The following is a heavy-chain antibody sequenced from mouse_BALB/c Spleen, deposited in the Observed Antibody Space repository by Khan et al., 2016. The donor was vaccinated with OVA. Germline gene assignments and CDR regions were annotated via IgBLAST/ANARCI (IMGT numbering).Heavy chain of an antibody. J-gene: IGHJ2*01. Sequence: DVQLQESGAELVKSGDTVYMTCTASGLNIKDTYMNWLKQWPEQGLEWIGRIDAPNGNTKYDPKIQGMATITADTNTQTAYLQLSSLTSEDTAVYYCARMAGMWGQGTTLTVSS. CDR3: ARMAGM. V-gene: IGHV14-3*02. CDR2: IDAPNGNT. D-gene: IGHD1-1*01. CDR1: GLNIKDTY.